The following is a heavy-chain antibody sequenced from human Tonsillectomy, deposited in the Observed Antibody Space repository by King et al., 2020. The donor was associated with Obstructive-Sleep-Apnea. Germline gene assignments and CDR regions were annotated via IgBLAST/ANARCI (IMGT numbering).Heavy chain of an antibody. J-gene: IGHJ4*02. D-gene: IGHD1-7*01. V-gene: IGHV3-15*01. CDR1: GFTFSNAW. CDR2: IKSKTDGGTT. CDR3: STAGSTGTTRGY. Sequence: VQLVESGGGLVKPGGSLRLSCAASGFTFSNAWMSWVRQAPGKGLEWVGRIKSKTDGGTTDYAAPRKGRITISRDDSEKTLYLQMNSLKTEDTAVYYCSTAGSTGTTRGYWGQGTLVTVSS.